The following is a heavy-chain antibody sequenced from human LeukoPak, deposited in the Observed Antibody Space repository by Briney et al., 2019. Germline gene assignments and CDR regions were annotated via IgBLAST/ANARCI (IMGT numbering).Heavy chain of an antibody. V-gene: IGHV3-30*02. Sequence: PGRSLRLSCAASGFTFSNYGMHWVRQAPGKGLEWVAFIRYDGSEKYYVDSVKGRFSISRDNSKNTLYLQMNSLRGEDTAVYYCAKGLDYSLDYWGQGTLVTVSS. J-gene: IGHJ4*02. CDR1: GFTFSNYG. CDR2: IRYDGSEK. D-gene: IGHD4-11*01. CDR3: AKGLDYSLDY.